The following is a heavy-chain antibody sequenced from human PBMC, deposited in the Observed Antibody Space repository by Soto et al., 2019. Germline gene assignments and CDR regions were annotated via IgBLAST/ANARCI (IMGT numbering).Heavy chain of an antibody. CDR3: TRGPVIRYFDWFDYYYYGMDV. D-gene: IGHD3-9*01. Sequence: GGSLRLSCAASGFTFSSYWMHWVRQAPGKGLVWVSRINSDGSSTSYADSVKGRFTISRDNAKNTLYLQMNSLRAEDTAVYYCTRGPVIRYFDWFDYYYYGMDVWGQGTTVTVSS. J-gene: IGHJ6*02. CDR1: GFTFSSYW. CDR2: INSDGSST. V-gene: IGHV3-74*01.